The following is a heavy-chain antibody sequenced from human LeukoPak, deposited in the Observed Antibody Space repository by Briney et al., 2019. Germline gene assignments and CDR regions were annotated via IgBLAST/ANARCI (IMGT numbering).Heavy chain of an antibody. J-gene: IGHJ4*02. Sequence: SQTLSLTCTVSGYSISSGHYWGWIRQPPGKGLEWIGSIYHSGSTYYNPSLKSRVTISVDTSKNQFSLKLSSVTAADTAVYYCARDATMMGNYFNYWGQGTLVTVSS. CDR3: ARDATMMGNYFNY. D-gene: IGHD5-12*01. CDR2: IYHSGST. V-gene: IGHV4-38-2*02. CDR1: GYSISSGHY.